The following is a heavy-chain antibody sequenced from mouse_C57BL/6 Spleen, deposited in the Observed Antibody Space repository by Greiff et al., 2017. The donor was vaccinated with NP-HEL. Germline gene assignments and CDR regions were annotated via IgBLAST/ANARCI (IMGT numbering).Heavy chain of an antibody. J-gene: IGHJ4*01. CDR2: INYDGSST. V-gene: IGHV5-16*01. CDR3: ARVDGYYEYYAMDY. D-gene: IGHD2-3*01. CDR1: GFTFSDYY. Sequence: EVKVVESEGGLVQPGSSMKLSCTASGFTFSDYYMAWVRQVPEKGLEWVANINYDGSSTYYLDSLKSRFIISRDNAKNILYLQMSSLKSEDTATYYCARVDGYYEYYAMDYWGQGTSVTVSS.